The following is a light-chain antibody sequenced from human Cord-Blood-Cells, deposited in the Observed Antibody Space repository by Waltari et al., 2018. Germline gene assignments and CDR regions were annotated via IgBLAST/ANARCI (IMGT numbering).Light chain of an antibody. J-gene: IGLJ3*02. CDR1: SSTIGSNY. CDR2: RNK. Sequence: QSVLTQPPSESGTPGQRVTISCSGSSSTIGSNYVYWYQQLPGTAPKPLFYRNKQRPSGVPDRFSGSKSGTSASLAISGLRSEDEADYYCAAWDDSLSGQVFGGGTKLTVL. CDR3: AAWDDSLSGQV. V-gene: IGLV1-47*01.